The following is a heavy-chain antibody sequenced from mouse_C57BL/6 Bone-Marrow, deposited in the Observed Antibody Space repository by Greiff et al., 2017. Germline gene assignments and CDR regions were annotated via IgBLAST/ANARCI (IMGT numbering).Heavy chain of an antibody. D-gene: IGHD1-1*01. Sequence: QVQLQQSGAELAKPGASVKLSCKASGYTFTSYWMHWVKQRPGQGLEWIGYINPSSGYTKYNQKFKDKATLTADKSSRTAYMQLSSLTYEDSAVYYCARRYYGSGYFDVWGTGTTVTVSS. CDR1: GYTFTSYW. V-gene: IGHV1-7*01. CDR2: INPSSGYT. CDR3: ARRYYGSGYFDV. J-gene: IGHJ1*03.